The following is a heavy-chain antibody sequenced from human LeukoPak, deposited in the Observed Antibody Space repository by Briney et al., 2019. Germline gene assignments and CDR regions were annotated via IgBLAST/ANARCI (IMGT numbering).Heavy chain of an antibody. CDR3: ARDLQTGLAFDA. D-gene: IGHD7-27*01. CDR2: LSGSGRLI. CDR1: LFSFSSGT. Sequence: GGSLRLSCAAPLFSFSSGTMNWVRQAPGKALEWVSSLSGSGRLIWYAGSVKGRFTISRDNAANSLFLQMNRLRVEDTAVYYCARDLQTGLAFDAWGQGTVVAVSS. V-gene: IGHV3-21*06. J-gene: IGHJ3*01.